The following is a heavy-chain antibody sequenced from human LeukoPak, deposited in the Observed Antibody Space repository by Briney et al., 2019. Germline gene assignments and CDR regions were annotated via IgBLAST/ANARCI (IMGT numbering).Heavy chain of an antibody. Sequence: GGSLRLSCAASGFTFSGSAMHWVRQASEKGLEWVGRIRSKANSYATAYAASVKGRFTISRDNSKNTLYLQMNSLRAEDTAVYYCAKDLMSSGWPNWFDPWGQGTLVTVSS. J-gene: IGHJ5*02. D-gene: IGHD6-19*01. V-gene: IGHV3-73*01. CDR2: IRSKANSYAT. CDR1: GFTFSGSA. CDR3: AKDLMSSGWPNWFDP.